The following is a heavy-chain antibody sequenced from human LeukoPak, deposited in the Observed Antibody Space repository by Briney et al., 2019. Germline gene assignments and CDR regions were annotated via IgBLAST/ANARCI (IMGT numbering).Heavy chain of an antibody. CDR3: ARVVGDWFDP. J-gene: IGHJ5*02. Sequence: GGSLRLSCAASGFTFSNAWMSWVRQAPGKGLEWVGRIKSKTDGGTTDYAAPVKGRFTISRDDSKNTLYLQMNSLRAEDTAVYYCARVVGDWFDPWGQGTLVTVSS. V-gene: IGHV3-15*01. CDR2: IKSKTDGGTT. CDR1: GFTFSNAW.